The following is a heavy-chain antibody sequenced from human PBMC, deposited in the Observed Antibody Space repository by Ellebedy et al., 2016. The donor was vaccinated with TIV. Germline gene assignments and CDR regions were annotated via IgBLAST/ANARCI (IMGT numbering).Heavy chain of an antibody. Sequence: MPSETLSLTCTVSGGSISGSSYYWGWIRQPPGKGLEWIGSINYSGRTFYNPSLKSRLTISVDTSNNQFSLKLNSVTAADTAVYYCARDASKAAVLYYYHYGMDVWGQGTTVIVSS. D-gene: IGHD4/OR15-4a*01. CDR2: INYSGRT. CDR3: ARDASKAAVLYYYHYGMDV. J-gene: IGHJ6*02. CDR1: GGSISGSSYY. V-gene: IGHV4-39*07.